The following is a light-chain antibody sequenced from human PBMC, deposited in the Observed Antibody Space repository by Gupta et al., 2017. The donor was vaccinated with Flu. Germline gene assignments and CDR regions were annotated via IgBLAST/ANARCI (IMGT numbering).Light chain of an antibody. Sequence: QTVVTQEPSFSVSPGGTVTLTCGLTSGSVSTNYYPSWYQQTPGQAPRALIYNINTRSSGVPDRFSGSMLGSKAALTITGAQADDECDYYCVLYMGSGLWVFGGGTKLTVL. CDR2: NIN. CDR3: VLYMGSGLWV. CDR1: SGSVSTNYY. V-gene: IGLV8-61*01. J-gene: IGLJ3*02.